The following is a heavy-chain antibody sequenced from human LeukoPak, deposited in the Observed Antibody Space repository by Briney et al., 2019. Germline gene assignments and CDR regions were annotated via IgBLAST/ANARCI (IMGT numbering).Heavy chain of an antibody. CDR3: AGDRGSSSWYVWGAYYFDY. CDR1: GFTFSSYS. J-gene: IGHJ4*02. Sequence: PGGSLRLSCAASGFTFSSYSMNWVRQAPGKGLEWVSSISSSSSYIYYADSVKGRFTISRDNAKNSLYLQMNSLRAEDTAVYYCAGDRGSSSWYVWGAYYFDYWGQGTLVTVSS. D-gene: IGHD6-13*01. CDR2: ISSSSSYI. V-gene: IGHV3-21*01.